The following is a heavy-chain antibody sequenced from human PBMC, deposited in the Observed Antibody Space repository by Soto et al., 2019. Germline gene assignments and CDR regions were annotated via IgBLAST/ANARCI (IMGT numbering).Heavy chain of an antibody. V-gene: IGHV4-4*07. Sequence: SETLSLTCTVSGGSIRSYRWSWIRQPAGKGLEWIGRLNNYGNTHYNPSLKSRVTVSVDTSRNQFFLTLRSVSAADSAMYYCARHGDTAKIRWMYNRFDPWGQGTLVTVSS. D-gene: IGHD5-18*01. CDR2: LNNYGNT. CDR1: GGSIRSYR. J-gene: IGHJ5*02. CDR3: ARHGDTAKIRWMYNRFDP.